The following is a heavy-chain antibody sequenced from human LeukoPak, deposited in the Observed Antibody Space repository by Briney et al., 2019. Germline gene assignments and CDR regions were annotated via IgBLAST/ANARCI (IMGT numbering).Heavy chain of an antibody. Sequence: GGSLRLSCAASGFTFSNYAMHWGRQAPGKGLGWGAGVSFPGTDKSYAASVKGRFTISRDNSKTTLYLQMNSLMPEDTDVYYCAIAVPSRQAIDYWGQGTLVTVSS. CDR1: GFTFSNYA. CDR3: AIAVPSRQAIDY. J-gene: IGHJ4*02. CDR2: VSFPGTDK. V-gene: IGHV3-30*04.